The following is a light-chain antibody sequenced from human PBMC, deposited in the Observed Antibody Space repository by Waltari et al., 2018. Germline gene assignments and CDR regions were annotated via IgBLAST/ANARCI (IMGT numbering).Light chain of an antibody. CDR3: QQYDSSPRT. V-gene: IGKV3-20*01. Sequence: EIVLTQSPGTLSLSPGERATLSCRASQSVSRSYLAWYQQKPGQAPRLLIYGASSRTTGIPDMFSGSGSGTDFTLTISRLEPEDFAVYYCQQYDSSPRTFGQGTKVEIK. J-gene: IGKJ1*01. CDR2: GAS. CDR1: QSVSRSY.